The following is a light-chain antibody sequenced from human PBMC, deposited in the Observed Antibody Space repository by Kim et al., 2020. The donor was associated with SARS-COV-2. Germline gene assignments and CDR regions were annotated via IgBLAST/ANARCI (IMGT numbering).Light chain of an antibody. CDR3: AGWDDRLNGLV. Sequence: ELTQPPSASGTPGQRVTISCSGSTSNIGSSTVNWYQHLPGTAPKLVIYTNDQRPSGVPDRFSGSKSGTSASLAISGLQSEDEADYYCAGWDDRLNGLVFGGGTQLTVL. CDR2: TND. J-gene: IGLJ3*02. CDR1: TSNIGSST. V-gene: IGLV1-44*01.